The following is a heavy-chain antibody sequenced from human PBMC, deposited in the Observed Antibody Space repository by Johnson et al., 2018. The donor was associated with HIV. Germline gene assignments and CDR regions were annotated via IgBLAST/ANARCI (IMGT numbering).Heavy chain of an antibody. CDR3: AKASPNGPMWVFDAFDI. D-gene: IGHD1-26*01. CDR1: GFTFSSYG. J-gene: IGHJ3*02. CDR2: IKQDGSEK. Sequence: VQLVESGGGVVQPGGSLRLSCAASGFTFSSYGMHWVRQAPGRGLERVANIKQDGSEKYYVDSVKGRFTISRDNSKNSVYLQMNSLRAEDTAVYYCAKASPNGPMWVFDAFDIWGQGTMVTVSS. V-gene: IGHV3-7*03.